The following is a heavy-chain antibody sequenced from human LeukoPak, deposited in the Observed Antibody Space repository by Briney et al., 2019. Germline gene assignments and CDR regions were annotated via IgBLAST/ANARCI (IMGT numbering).Heavy chain of an antibody. CDR1: GFTFSSYA. CDR3: AKDQGSIAARRGGFDY. J-gene: IGHJ4*02. Sequence: GGSLRLSCAASGFTFSSYAMSWVRQAPGKGLEWVSAISGSGGSTYYADSVKGRFTISRDNSKNTLYLQMNSLRAEDTAVYYCAKDQGSIAARRGGFDYWGQGTLVTVSS. CDR2: ISGSGGST. D-gene: IGHD6-6*01. V-gene: IGHV3-23*01.